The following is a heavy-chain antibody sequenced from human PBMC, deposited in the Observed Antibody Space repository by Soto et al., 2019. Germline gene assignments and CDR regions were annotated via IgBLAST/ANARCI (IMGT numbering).Heavy chain of an antibody. CDR2: IYHNGIT. CDR3: ARGLAVRGSYGLDV. V-gene: IGHV4-30-2*01. Sequence: SETLSLTCAVSGASISRGGSSWSWIRQAPGTGLEWIGYIYHNGITNYNPSLKSRVTISVDKSQNQFSLSLNFVAAADTAVYYCARGLAVRGSYGLDVWGQGTTVTVSS. D-gene: IGHD3-10*01. J-gene: IGHJ6*02. CDR1: GASISRGGSS.